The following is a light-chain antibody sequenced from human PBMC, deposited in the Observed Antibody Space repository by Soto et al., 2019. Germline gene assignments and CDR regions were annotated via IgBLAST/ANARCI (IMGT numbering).Light chain of an antibody. CDR1: QSVSSN. CDR3: QQYNNWPRM. CDR2: GAS. Sequence: EIVMTQSPATLSVSPGERATLSCRASQSVSSNLAWYQQKPGQAPRLLIYGASTRDTGIPARFSGSGSGTEFVLTIGSLQSEDFAVYYCQQYNNWPRMFGQGTKVELK. J-gene: IGKJ1*01. V-gene: IGKV3-15*01.